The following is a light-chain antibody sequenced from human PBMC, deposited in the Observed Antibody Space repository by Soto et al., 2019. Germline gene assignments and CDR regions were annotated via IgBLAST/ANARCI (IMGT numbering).Light chain of an antibody. CDR3: SSYTSNITGV. CDR2: EVS. V-gene: IGLV2-14*01. CDR1: SSDVGGYNF. Sequence: QYALTQPASVSGSPAQSITISCTGTSSDVGGYNFVSWYQQHPGKAPKLMIYEVSTRPSGVSNRFSGSKSGNTASLTISGLQAEDQADYYCSSYTSNITGVFGTGTKLTVL. J-gene: IGLJ1*01.